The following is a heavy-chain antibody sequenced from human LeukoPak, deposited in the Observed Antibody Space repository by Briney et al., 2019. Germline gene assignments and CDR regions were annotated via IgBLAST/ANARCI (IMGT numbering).Heavy chain of an antibody. Sequence: GRSLRLSCAASGFTFSSYAMHWVRQAPGKGLEWVAVISYDGSNKYYADSVKGRFTISRDNSKNTLYLQMNSLRAEDTAVYYCAREPFGAFDAFDIWGQGTMVTVSS. CDR1: GFTFSSYA. V-gene: IGHV3-30-3*01. CDR2: ISYDGSNK. J-gene: IGHJ3*02. CDR3: AREPFGAFDAFDI. D-gene: IGHD3-3*01.